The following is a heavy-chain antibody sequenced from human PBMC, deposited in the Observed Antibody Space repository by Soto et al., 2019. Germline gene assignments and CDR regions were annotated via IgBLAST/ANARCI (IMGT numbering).Heavy chain of an antibody. CDR2: ISCDGSNK. J-gene: IGHJ5*02. V-gene: IGHV3-30*18. CDR3: AKEGCSSTSCYTVDWFDP. Sequence: VGSLRLSCAASGFTFSSYGMHWVRQAPGKGLEWVAVISCDGSNKYYADSVKGRFTISRDNSKNTLYLQMNSLRAEDTAVYYCAKEGCSSTSCYTVDWFDPWGQGTLVTVSS. CDR1: GFTFSSYG. D-gene: IGHD2-2*02.